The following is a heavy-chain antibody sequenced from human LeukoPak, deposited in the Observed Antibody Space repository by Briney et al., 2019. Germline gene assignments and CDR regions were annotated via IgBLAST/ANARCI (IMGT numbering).Heavy chain of an antibody. V-gene: IGHV4-31*03. CDR2: IYYSGST. D-gene: IGHD3-22*01. CDR3: ASVSYDTSLQH. CDR1: GGSISSGGYF. J-gene: IGHJ1*01. Sequence: TQSLTCTVSGGSISSGGYFWSWIRQHPGKGLEWIGYIYYSGSTYYNPSLKGRVTISVDTSKNQFSLRLSSVTAADTAIYYCASVSYDTSLQHWGQGTLVTVSS.